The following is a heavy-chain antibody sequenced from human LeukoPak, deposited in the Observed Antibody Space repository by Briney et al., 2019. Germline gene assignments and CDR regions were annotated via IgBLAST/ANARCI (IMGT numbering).Heavy chain of an antibody. CDR3: ATQYVVSLHYYYGMDV. Sequence: GASVKVSCKVSGYTLTELSMHWVRQAPGKGLGWMGGFDPEDGETIYAQKFQGRVTMTEDTSTDTAYMELSSLRSEDTAVYYCATQYVVSLHYYYGMDVWGQGTTVTVSS. V-gene: IGHV1-24*01. CDR2: FDPEDGET. D-gene: IGHD2-15*01. J-gene: IGHJ6*02. CDR1: GYTLTELS.